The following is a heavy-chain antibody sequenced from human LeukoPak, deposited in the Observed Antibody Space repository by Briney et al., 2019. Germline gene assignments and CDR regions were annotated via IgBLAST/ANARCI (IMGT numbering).Heavy chain of an antibody. J-gene: IGHJ3*02. CDR3: ARDCITMIVGRDGAFDI. CDR2: ISSSGSTI. CDR1: GFTFSDYY. Sequence: GGSLRLSCAASGFTFSDYYMSWIRQAPGKGLEWVSYISSSGSTIYYADSVKGRFTISRDNAKNSLYLQMNSLRAEDTAVYYCARDCITMIVGRDGAFDIWGQGTTVTVSS. V-gene: IGHV3-11*01. D-gene: IGHD3-22*01.